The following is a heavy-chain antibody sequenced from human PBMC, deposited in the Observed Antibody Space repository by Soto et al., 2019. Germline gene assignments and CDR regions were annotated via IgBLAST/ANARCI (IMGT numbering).Heavy chain of an antibody. CDR2: IYYSGST. CDR3: ARDSEGDNDYGMDV. J-gene: IGHJ6*02. Sequence: PSETLSLTCTVSGGSISGGCCCWIWNRQDPGKGLEWIGYIYYSGSTYYNPSLKSRVTISVDTSKNQFSLKLSSVTAADTAVYYCARDSEGDNDYGMDVWGQGTTVTVSS. D-gene: IGHD1-20*01. V-gene: IGHV4-31*03. CDR1: GGSISGGCCC.